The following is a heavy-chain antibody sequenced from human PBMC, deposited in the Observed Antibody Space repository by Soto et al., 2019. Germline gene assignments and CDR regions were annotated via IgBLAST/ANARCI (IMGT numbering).Heavy chain of an antibody. CDR2: IYPGDSDT. Sequence: GESLKISCKGSGYSFTSYWIGWARQMPGKGLEWMGIIYPGDSDTRYSPSFQGQVTISADKSISTAYLQWSSLKASDTAMYYCARTAAAGKYYYGMDLWGQGTTVTAP. V-gene: IGHV5-51*01. J-gene: IGHJ6*02. CDR3: ARTAAAGKYYYGMDL. D-gene: IGHD6-13*01. CDR1: GYSFTSYW.